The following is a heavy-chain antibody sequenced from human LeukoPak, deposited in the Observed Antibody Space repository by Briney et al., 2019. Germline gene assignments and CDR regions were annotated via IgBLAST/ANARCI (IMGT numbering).Heavy chain of an antibody. CDR1: GGSISSGGYY. Sequence: SETLSLTCTVPGGSISSGGYYWSWIRQHPGKGLEWIGYIYYSGSTYYNPSLKSRVTISVDTSKNQFSLKLSSLTAADTAVYYCARLYRLSSRVMDAFDIWGQGTMVTASS. J-gene: IGHJ3*02. V-gene: IGHV4-31*03. CDR2: IYYSGST. D-gene: IGHD6-13*01. CDR3: ARLYRLSSRVMDAFDI.